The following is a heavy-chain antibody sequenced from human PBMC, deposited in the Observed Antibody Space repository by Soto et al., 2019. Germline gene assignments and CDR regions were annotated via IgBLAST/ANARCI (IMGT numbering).Heavy chain of an antibody. D-gene: IGHD3-16*01. J-gene: IGHJ6*02. CDR3: ARGGMTGYYDYVWGSPEGPPYGMDV. CDR2: INHSGST. V-gene: IGHV4-34*01. Sequence: PSETLSLTCAVYGGSFSGYYWSWIRQPPGKGLEWIGEINHSGSTNYNPSLKSRVTISVDTSKNQFSLKLSSVTAADTAVYYCARGGMTGYYDYVWGSPEGPPYGMDVWGQVTTVTVSS. CDR1: GGSFSGYY.